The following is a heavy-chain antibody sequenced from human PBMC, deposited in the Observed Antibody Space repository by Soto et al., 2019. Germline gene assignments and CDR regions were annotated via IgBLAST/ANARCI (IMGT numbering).Heavy chain of an antibody. V-gene: IGHV2-5*02. CDR3: AHRSGWSPGIVADY. D-gene: IGHD6-19*01. CDR2: IYWDDDK. J-gene: IGHJ4*02. CDR1: GFSLSTSGVG. Sequence: QITLKESGPTLVKPTQTLTLTCTFSGFSLSTSGVGVGWIRQPPGKALEWLALIYWDDDKRYSPSLKSRLTSTKDTSKNQVVLTMNNMDPVDTATYYCAHRSGWSPGIVADYWGQGTLVTVSS.